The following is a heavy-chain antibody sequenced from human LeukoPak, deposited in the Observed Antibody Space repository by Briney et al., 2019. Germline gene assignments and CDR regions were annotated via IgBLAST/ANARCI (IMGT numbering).Heavy chain of an antibody. CDR3: MARGAAAFVS. J-gene: IGHJ4*02. V-gene: IGHV3-23*01. CDR1: GFTFSDYA. Sequence: GGSLRLSCVASGFTFSDYAMSWVRQAPGKGLEWVSAISGSADNTYYADSVKGRFAISRDNSKNTLYLQMNSLRAEDTAIYYCMARGAAAFVSWGLGTLVTVSS. D-gene: IGHD6-25*01. CDR2: ISGSADNT.